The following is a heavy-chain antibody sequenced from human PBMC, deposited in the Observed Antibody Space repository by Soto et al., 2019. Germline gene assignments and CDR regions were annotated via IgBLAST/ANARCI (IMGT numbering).Heavy chain of an antibody. CDR2: VSADGVSS. CDR3: AKTRQAPVGTHFFDL. V-gene: IGHV3-23*01. Sequence: XGSLRLSCEGSGVTFSSFAMGWVRQAPGKGLEWLSSVSADGVSSFSADSVRGRFRVSRDNSKNTLFLQMRFLRVEDTAVYYCAKTRQAPVGTHFFDLWGQGTQVTVSS. J-gene: IGHJ4*02. CDR1: GVTFSSFA.